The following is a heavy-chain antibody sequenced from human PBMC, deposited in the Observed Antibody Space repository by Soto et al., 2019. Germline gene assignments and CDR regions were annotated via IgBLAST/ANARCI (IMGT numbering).Heavy chain of an antibody. CDR3: AKDRYGSLEGGMDV. V-gene: IGHV3-9*01. Sequence: SGGGLVQPGRSLRLSCAASGFIFDDFGMHWVRQAPGKGLEWVSGVTWNSGNIDYADSVKGRFTITRDNAKNSLYLQMNGLRGEDTALYYCAKDRYGSLEGGMDVWGQGTTVTVSS. CDR1: GFIFDDFG. CDR2: VTWNSGNI. D-gene: IGHD1-26*01. J-gene: IGHJ6*02.